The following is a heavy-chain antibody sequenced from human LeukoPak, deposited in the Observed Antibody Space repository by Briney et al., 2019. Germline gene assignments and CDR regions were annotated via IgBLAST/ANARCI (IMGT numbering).Heavy chain of an antibody. Sequence: GASVKVSCKASGGTFSSYAISWVRQAPGQGLEWMGGIIPIFGTANYAQKFQGRVTITTDESTSTAYMELSSLRSEDTAVYYCATKYYYGSGNYYYYGMDVWGQGTTVTVSS. D-gene: IGHD3-10*01. CDR1: GGTFSSYA. J-gene: IGHJ6*02. CDR2: IIPIFGTA. CDR3: ATKYYYGSGNYYYYGMDV. V-gene: IGHV1-69*05.